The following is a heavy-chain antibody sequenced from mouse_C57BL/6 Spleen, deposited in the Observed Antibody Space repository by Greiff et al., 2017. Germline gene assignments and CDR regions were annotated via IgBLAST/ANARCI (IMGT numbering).Heavy chain of an antibody. V-gene: IGHV1-22*01. CDR3: ARNPAYYSNSFDY. CDR1: GYTFTDYN. D-gene: IGHD2-5*01. CDR2: INPNNGGT. J-gene: IGHJ2*01. Sequence: EVKLQESGPELVKPGASVKMSCKASGYTFTDYNMHWVKQSHGKSLEWIGYINPNNGGTSYNQKFKGKATLTVNKSSSTAYMELRSLTSEDSAVYYCARNPAYYSNSFDYWGQGTTLTVSS.